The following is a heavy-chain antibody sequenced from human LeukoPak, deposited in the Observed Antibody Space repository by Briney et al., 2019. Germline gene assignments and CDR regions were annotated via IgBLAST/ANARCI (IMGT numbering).Heavy chain of an antibody. D-gene: IGHD2/OR15-2a*01. CDR2: IDHTGGTI. CDR1: GGSIRSTNW. V-gene: IGHV4-4*02. CDR3: ARTSQGSSGSDPYYFAF. Sequence: SGTLSLTCTVSGGSIRSTNWWTWVRQSPGKGLEWIGEIDHTGGTINYNPSLKSRFTIFLDMSKNQCSRKRNSFSAADTAVYYCARTSQGSSGSDPYYFAFWGRGHHVTVSS. J-gene: IGHJ1*01.